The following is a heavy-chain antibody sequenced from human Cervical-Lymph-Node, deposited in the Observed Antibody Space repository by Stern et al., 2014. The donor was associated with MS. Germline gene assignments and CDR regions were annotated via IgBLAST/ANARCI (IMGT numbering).Heavy chain of an antibody. D-gene: IGHD2-8*01. CDR2: ISYDGSHK. V-gene: IGHV3-30*03. CDR1: GFTFSSYG. CDR3: ARDYEDTSMLFDH. Sequence: VQLVESGGAVVQPGRSLRLSCAASGFTFSSYGMHWVRQAPGQGLEWVTVISYDGSHKYYAASVKGRFTISRDNSKNTLHLQMNSVTPDDTAIYYCARDYEDTSMLFDHWGQGTLVTVSS. J-gene: IGHJ4*02.